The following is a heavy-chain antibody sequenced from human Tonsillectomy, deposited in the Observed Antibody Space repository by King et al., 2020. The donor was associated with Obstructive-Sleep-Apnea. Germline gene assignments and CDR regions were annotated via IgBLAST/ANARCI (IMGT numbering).Heavy chain of an antibody. CDR3: AKGKGKGTNDYFDY. V-gene: IGHV3-23*04. D-gene: IGHD2-8*01. CDR2: ISGSVGST. J-gene: IGHJ4*02. CDR1: GFTFSSYA. Sequence: VQLVESGGGLVQPGGSLRLSCAASGFTFSSYAMSWVRQSPGKGLDGVSAISGSVGSTYYADSGKGRFTISRDNSKNTLYLQMNSLRAEDTAVYYCAKGKGKGTNDYFDYWGQGTLVTVSS.